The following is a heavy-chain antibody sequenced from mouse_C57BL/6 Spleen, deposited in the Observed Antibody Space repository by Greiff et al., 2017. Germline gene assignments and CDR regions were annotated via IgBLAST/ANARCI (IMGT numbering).Heavy chain of an antibody. Sequence: VQLQQPGAELVKPGASVKLSCKASGYTFTSYWMQWVKQRPGQGLEWIGEIDPSDSYTNYNQKFKGKATLTVDTSSSTAYMQLSSLTSEDSAVYYCARGGPYWGQGTLVTVSA. CDR2: IDPSDSYT. J-gene: IGHJ3*01. CDR3: ARGGPY. V-gene: IGHV1-50*01. CDR1: GYTFTSYW.